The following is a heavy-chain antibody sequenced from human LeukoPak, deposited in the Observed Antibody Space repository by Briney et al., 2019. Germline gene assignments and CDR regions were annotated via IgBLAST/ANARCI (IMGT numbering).Heavy chain of an antibody. CDR1: GFIFSDYS. V-gene: IGHV3-21*05. CDR3: ARDYRFAFDN. Sequence: PGGSLRLSCAASGFIFSDYSMNWVRQAPGKGLEWISYVGIDSGNTKYADSVKGRFTFSGDNAKKSLYLQMNSLRVEDTAVYYCARDYRFAFDNWGQGTLVTVSS. CDR2: VGIDSGNT. J-gene: IGHJ4*02.